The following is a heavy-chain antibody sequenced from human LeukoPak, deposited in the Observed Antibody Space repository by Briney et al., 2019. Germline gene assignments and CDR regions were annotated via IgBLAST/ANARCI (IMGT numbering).Heavy chain of an antibody. V-gene: IGHV1-8*01. D-gene: IGHD5/OR15-5a*01. J-gene: IGHJ6*02. CDR3: ARGSLWSVNDGIDV. CDR2: MNPKSGNT. CDR1: GYTFTIYD. Sequence: ASVTLSFTASGYTFTIYDINWVRQAPGQGLEWMGWMNPKSGNTGYAQKFQGRVTMTRTTSISTAYMEMSSLRSEDTAVYYCARGSLWSVNDGIDVWGQGTTVTVSS.